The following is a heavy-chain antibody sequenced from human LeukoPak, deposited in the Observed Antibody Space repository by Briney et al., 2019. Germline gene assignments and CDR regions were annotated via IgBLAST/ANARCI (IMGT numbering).Heavy chain of an antibody. J-gene: IGHJ2*01. CDR2: IYYSGST. CDR1: GASISSGSYY. D-gene: IGHD2-21*02. Sequence: SSETLSLTCTVSGASISSGSYYWSWIRQPPGKGLEWIGYIYYSGSTNYNPSLKSRVTISVDTSKNQFSLKLSSVTAADTAVYYCARAGRGGDGERYFDLWGRGTLVTVSS. CDR3: ARAGRGGDGERYFDL. V-gene: IGHV4-61*01.